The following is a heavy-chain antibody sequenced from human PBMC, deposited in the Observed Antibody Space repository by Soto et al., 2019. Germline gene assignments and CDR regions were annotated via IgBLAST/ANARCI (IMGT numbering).Heavy chain of an antibody. J-gene: IGHJ6*02. CDR3: ATADRTILLDYGMDV. Sequence: GGSLRLSCAASGFTFSSYDLHWVRQGPGRGLDWVAIISYDGNNKYYADSVKGRFTISRDNSKNTLYLQMNSLRAEDTAVYYCATADRTILLDYGMDVWGQGTTVTVSS. CDR1: GFTFSSYD. D-gene: IGHD3-3*01. V-gene: IGHV3-30-3*01. CDR2: ISYDGNNK.